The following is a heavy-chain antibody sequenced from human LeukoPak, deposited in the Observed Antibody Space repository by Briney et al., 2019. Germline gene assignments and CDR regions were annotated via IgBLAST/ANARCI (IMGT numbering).Heavy chain of an antibody. J-gene: IGHJ4*02. D-gene: IGHD2-2*01. CDR1: GYTFTSYD. V-gene: IGHV1-8*01. CDR3: ARGDPSTSSVIDY. Sequence: GASVKVSRKASGYTFTSYDINWVRQATGQGLEWMGWMNPNSGNTSYAQKFQGRVTMTRNTSISTAYMELSSLRSEDTAVYYCARGDPSTSSVIDYWGQGTLVTVSS. CDR2: MNPNSGNT.